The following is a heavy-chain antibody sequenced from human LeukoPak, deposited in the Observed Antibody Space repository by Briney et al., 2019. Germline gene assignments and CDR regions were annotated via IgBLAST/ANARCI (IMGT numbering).Heavy chain of an antibody. CDR2: ISWNSGSI. J-gene: IGHJ4*02. Sequence: PGGSLRLSCAASGFTFDDYAMHWVRQAPGKGLEWVSGISWNSGSIGYADSVKGRFTISRDNAKNSLYLQMNSLRAEDTALYCSAKEIANSGSYYFDYWGQGTLVTVSS. CDR3: AKEIANSGSYYFDY. D-gene: IGHD1-26*01. CDR1: GFTFDDYA. V-gene: IGHV3-9*01.